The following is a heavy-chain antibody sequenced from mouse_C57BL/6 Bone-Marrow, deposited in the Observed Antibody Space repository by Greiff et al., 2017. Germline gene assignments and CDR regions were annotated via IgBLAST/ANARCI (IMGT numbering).Heavy chain of an antibody. Sequence: QVQLKQSGAELVMPGASVKLSCKASGYTFTSYWMHWVKQRPGQGLEWIGEIDPSDSYTNYNQKFKGKSTLTVDKSSSTAYMQLSSLTSEDSAVYYCARVYFDYWGQGTTLTVSS. J-gene: IGHJ2*01. CDR3: ARVYFDY. CDR1: GYTFTSYW. V-gene: IGHV1-69*01. CDR2: IDPSDSYT.